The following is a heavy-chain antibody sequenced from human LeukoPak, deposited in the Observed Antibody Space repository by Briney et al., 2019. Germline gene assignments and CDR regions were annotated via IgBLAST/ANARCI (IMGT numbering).Heavy chain of an antibody. CDR2: IKSDGST. V-gene: IGHV3-74*01. Sequence: GGSLRLSCAASGFTFSSYWMHWVRQAPGKGLVWVSRIKSDGSTNYADSVKGRLTISRDNAKNTVSPQMNSLRAEDTGVYYCARAPSEIGGYYPEYFRHWGQGTLVTVSS. CDR3: ARAPSEIGGYYPEYFRH. D-gene: IGHD3-22*01. J-gene: IGHJ1*01. CDR1: GFTFSSYW.